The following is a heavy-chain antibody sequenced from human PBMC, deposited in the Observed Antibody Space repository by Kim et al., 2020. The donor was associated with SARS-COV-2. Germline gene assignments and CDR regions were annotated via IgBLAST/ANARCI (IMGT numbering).Heavy chain of an antibody. CDR2: IREKACGGTT. CDR3: TRAPGSASY. Sequence: GGSLRLSCRTSGFTFGGYGVSWVRQAPGKGLEWIAFIREKACGGTTEYAVYVKGRFSISRDDYNSIAYLQMNSLKIEDAGVYYCTRAPGSASYWGQGTRVAAS. D-gene: IGHD5-18*01. CDR1: GFTFGGYG. J-gene: IGHJ4*02. V-gene: IGHV3-49*04.